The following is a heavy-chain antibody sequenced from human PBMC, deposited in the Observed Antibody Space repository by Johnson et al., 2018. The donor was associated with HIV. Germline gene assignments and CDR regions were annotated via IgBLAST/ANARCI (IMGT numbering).Heavy chain of an antibody. D-gene: IGHD2-15*01. J-gene: IGHJ3*02. V-gene: IGHV3-30*14. CDR1: GFTFSREN. CDR2: ISYDGSNK. Sequence: QVQLVESGGDVVQPGMSLRLSYAASGFTFSRENMHWVRQAPGKGLEWVAVISYDGSNKYYADSVKGRFTISRDNSKNTRYLQMNSLRAEDTAVYYCASRPGGNFCSGGSWRPNPYDGFDIWGQGTMVTVSS. CDR3: ASRPGGNFCSGGSWRPNPYDGFDI.